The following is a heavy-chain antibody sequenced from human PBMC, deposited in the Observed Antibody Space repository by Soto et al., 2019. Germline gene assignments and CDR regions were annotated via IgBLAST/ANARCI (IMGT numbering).Heavy chain of an antibody. Sequence: QLQLQESGSGLVKPSQTLSLTCTVSGGSISSGGHSWNWIRQPPGKGLEWIGYIHPSGSTYYNPSLKSRVTISIDRSKPHFSLRLSSVTAADTAVYYCARGGIDYGANSDFFDYWGQGTLVTVSS. J-gene: IGHJ4*02. CDR2: IHPSGST. CDR1: GGSISSGGHS. V-gene: IGHV4-30-2*01. CDR3: ARGGIDYGANSDFFDY. D-gene: IGHD4-17*01.